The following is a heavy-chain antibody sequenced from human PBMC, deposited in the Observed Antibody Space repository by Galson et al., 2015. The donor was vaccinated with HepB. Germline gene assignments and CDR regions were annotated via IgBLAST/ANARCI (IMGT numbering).Heavy chain of an antibody. CDR3: ARGPRSGWTGTELNY. J-gene: IGHJ4*02. CDR2: INAGNGNT. CDR1: GYTFTSYA. V-gene: IGHV1-3*01. Sequence: SVKVSCKASGYTFTSYAMHWVRQAPGQRLEWMGWINAGNGNTKYSQKFQGRVTITRDTSASTAYMELSSLRSEDTAVYYCARGPRSGWTGTELNYWGQGTLVTVSS. D-gene: IGHD1-14*01.